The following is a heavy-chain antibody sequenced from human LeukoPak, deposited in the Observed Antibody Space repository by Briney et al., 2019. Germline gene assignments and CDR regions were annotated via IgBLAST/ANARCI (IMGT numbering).Heavy chain of an antibody. CDR2: IIPILGIA. V-gene: IGHV1-69*04. J-gene: IGHJ6*02. CDR1: GYTFTSYY. Sequence: SVKVSCKASGYTFTSYYMHWVRQAPGQGLEWMGRIIPILGIANYAQKFQGRVTITADKSTSTAYMELSSLRSEDTAVYYCARALREAYGMDVWGQGTTVTVSS. CDR3: ARALREAYGMDV.